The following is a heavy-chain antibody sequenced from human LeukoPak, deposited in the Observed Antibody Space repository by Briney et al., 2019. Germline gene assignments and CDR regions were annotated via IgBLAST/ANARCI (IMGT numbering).Heavy chain of an antibody. CDR2: IIPIFGTA. V-gene: IGHV1-69*13. CDR1: GGSFSSYA. Sequence: SVKVSCKASGGSFSSYAISWVRQAPGQGLEWMGGIIPIFGTANYAQKFQGRVTITADESTSTAYMELSSLRSEDTAVYYCARGTVTTYYFDYWGQGTLVTVSS. D-gene: IGHD4-17*01. CDR3: ARGTVTTYYFDY. J-gene: IGHJ4*02.